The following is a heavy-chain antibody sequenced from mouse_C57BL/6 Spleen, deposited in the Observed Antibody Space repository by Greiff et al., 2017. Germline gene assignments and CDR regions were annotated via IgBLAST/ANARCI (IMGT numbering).Heavy chain of an antibody. V-gene: IGHV3-6*01. CDR2: ISYDGSN. Sequence: ESGPGLVKPSQSLSLTCSVTGYSITSGYYWNWIRQFPGNKLEWMGYISYDGSNNYNPSLKNRISITRDTSKNQFFLKLNSVTTEDTATYYCARVEDGYFDYWGQGTTLTVSS. CDR3: ARVEDGYFDY. J-gene: IGHJ2*01. D-gene: IGHD2-3*01. CDR1: GYSITSGYY.